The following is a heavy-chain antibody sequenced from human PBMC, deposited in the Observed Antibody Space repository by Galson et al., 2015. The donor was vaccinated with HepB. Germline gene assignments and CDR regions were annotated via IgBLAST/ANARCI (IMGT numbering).Heavy chain of an antibody. D-gene: IGHD3-10*01. CDR3: ARDYYGSGSYPYEAFDI. J-gene: IGHJ3*02. CDR1: GFTVSSIY. CDR2: IYSCGTT. V-gene: IGHV3-53*04. Sequence: SLRLSCAASGFTVSSIYMSWVRQAPGKGLEWVSVIYSCGTTYYADSVKGRFTISRHNSKNTLYLQMNSLRAEDTAVYYCARDYYGSGSYPYEAFDIWGQGTMVTVSS.